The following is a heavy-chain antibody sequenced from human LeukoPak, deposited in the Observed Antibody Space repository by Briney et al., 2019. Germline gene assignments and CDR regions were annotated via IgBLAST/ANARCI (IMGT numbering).Heavy chain of an antibody. CDR1: EFTFSSFW. CDR2: IKQDGSEK. CDR3: ARDSSSWYRYFDY. Sequence: GGSLRLSCAASEFTFSSFWMTWVRQAPGKGLEWVANIKQDGSEKHYVDSVKGRFTISRDNAKNSLYLQMNSLRAEDTAVYYCARDSSSWYRYFDYWGQGTLVTVSS. J-gene: IGHJ4*02. D-gene: IGHD6-13*01. V-gene: IGHV3-7*01.